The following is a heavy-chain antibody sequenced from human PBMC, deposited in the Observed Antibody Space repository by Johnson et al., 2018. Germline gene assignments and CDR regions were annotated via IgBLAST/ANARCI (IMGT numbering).Heavy chain of an antibody. V-gene: IGHV3-23*04. J-gene: IGHJ1*01. D-gene: IGHD2-15*01. Sequence: VQLVQSGGGLVQPGGSLRLSCEASGFLFKNFAMNWVRQAPGKGLEWVSVISGSGNSTKYADSVKGRFIISRDNSKNMLFLQMNTLRVEDTAVYYCAKVATPQKAVLAEYFQHWGQGTLVTVSS. CDR2: ISGSGNST. CDR3: AKVATPQKAVLAEYFQH. CDR1: GFLFKNFA.